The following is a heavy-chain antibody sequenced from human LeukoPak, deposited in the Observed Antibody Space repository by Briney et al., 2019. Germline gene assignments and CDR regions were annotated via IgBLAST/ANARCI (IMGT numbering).Heavy chain of an antibody. J-gene: IGHJ4*02. CDR3: ARESGLTMVRGTFDY. V-gene: IGHV3-48*03. CDR2: ISSSGRTM. D-gene: IGHD3-10*01. CDR1: GFTFGDYA. Sequence: GGSLRLSCTASGFTFGDYAMSWVRQAPGKGLEWVSYISSSGRTMYYADSVKGRFTFSRDNAKNSLYLQMNSLRAEDTAVYYCARESGLTMVRGTFDYWGQGTLVTVSS.